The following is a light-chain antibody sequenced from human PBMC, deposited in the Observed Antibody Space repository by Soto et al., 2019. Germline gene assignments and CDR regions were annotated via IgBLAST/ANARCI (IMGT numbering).Light chain of an antibody. J-gene: IGLJ3*02. Sequence: LTQPPSVSGAPGQRVTISCTGSSSNIGAGYDVHWYQQLPGTAPKLLVSGDTNRPSGVPDRFSGSKSGTSASLAITGLRAEDEADYYCQSFDSSLSGWVFGGGTQLTVL. CDR1: SSNIGAGYD. CDR2: GDT. CDR3: QSFDSSLSGWV. V-gene: IGLV1-40*01.